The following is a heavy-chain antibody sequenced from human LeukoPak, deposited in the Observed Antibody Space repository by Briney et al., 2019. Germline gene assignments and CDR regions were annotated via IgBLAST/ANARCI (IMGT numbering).Heavy chain of an antibody. CDR3: ARMGENGGYTTTFDY. J-gene: IGHJ4*02. D-gene: IGHD4-23*01. Sequence: PSETLSLTCTVSGGSISSSSYYWGWIRQPPGKGLEWIGSIHYSGSTYYNPSLKSRVTISVDTSKNQFSLKLSSVTAADTAVYYCARMGENGGYTTTFDYWGQGTLVTVSS. CDR2: IHYSGST. CDR1: GGSISSSSYY. V-gene: IGHV4-39*01.